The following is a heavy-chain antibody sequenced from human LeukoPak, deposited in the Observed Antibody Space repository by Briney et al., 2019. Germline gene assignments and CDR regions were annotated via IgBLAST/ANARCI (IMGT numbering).Heavy chain of an antibody. D-gene: IGHD5/OR15-5a*01. J-gene: IGHJ2*01. CDR2: LDGRRT. CDR1: GFAFVNYA. Sequence: GGCLRLSCVASGFAFVNYAMSWVRQAPGKGLEWVSALDGRRTYYEDSVKGRFTISRDNSKNILYLQMNSLRAEDTAVYYCAREVKGCSVADLWGRGTLVTVSS. CDR3: AREVKGCSVADL. V-gene: IGHV3-23*01.